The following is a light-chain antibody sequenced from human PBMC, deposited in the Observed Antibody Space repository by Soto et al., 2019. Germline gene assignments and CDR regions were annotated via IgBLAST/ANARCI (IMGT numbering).Light chain of an antibody. CDR3: QQYNNWPPDRT. Sequence: EIVMTQSPATLSVSPGERATLSCRASQSVGSNLAWYQQKPGQAPRLLIYGASTRATGIPARFSGSGSGTEFTLTINSLQSEDFASYFCQQYNNWPPDRTFGQGTKVEIK. V-gene: IGKV3-15*01. J-gene: IGKJ1*01. CDR2: GAS. CDR1: QSVGSN.